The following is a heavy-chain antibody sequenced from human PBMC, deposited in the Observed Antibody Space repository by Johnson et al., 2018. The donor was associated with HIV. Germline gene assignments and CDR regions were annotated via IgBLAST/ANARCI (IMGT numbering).Heavy chain of an antibody. V-gene: IGHV3-23*04. Sequence: VQLVESGGGVVQPGRSLRLSCAASGFTFSSYAMNWVRQAPGKGLEWVSGISGSGGSTYYAESVKGRFTISRDNSKNTLYLQMNSLRAEDTAVYYCAKGGSGNRDAFDIWGQGTMVTVSS. CDR1: GFTFSSYA. CDR3: AKGGSGNRDAFDI. D-gene: IGHD1-26*01. J-gene: IGHJ3*02. CDR2: ISGSGGST.